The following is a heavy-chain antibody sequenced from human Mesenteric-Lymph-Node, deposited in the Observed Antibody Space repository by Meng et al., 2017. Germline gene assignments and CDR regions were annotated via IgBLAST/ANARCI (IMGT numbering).Heavy chain of an antibody. J-gene: IGHJ4*02. CDR1: GYSFTDYY. CDR3: ARRADY. Sequence: QVHLVQSGAEVKMPGASVKVSCKASGYSFTDYYIHWVRQAPGQGLEWMGRINPNNGGTNYAQKFQGRVTMTRDTSITTAYMEVSSLRSDDTAVYYCARRADYWGQGTLVTVSS. CDR2: INPNNGGT. V-gene: IGHV1-2*06.